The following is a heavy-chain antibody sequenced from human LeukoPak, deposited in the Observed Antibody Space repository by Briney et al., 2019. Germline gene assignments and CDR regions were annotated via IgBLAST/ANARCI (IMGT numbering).Heavy chain of an antibody. CDR3: VKDSAYYYDSSGYYSDY. D-gene: IGHD3-22*01. CDR2: ISGSGGST. Sequence: GGSLRLSCAASGFTFSSYAMSWVRQAPGKGLEWVSAISGSGGSTYYADSVKGRFTISRDNSKNTLYLQMNSLRAEDTAVYYCVKDSAYYYDSSGYYSDYWGQGTLVTVSS. J-gene: IGHJ4*02. CDR1: GFTFSSYA. V-gene: IGHV3-23*01.